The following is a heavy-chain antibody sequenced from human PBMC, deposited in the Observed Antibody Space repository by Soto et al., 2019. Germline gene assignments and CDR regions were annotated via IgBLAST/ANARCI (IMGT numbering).Heavy chain of an antibody. Sequence: ASVKVSCKASGYTFTGYYMHWVRQAPGQGLEWMGWINPNSGGTNYAQKFQGRVTMTRDTSISTAYMELSRLRSDDTAVYYCARLSGYGLYYGMDVWGQGTTVTVPS. J-gene: IGHJ6*02. D-gene: IGHD5-12*01. CDR2: INPNSGGT. CDR1: GYTFTGYY. V-gene: IGHV1-2*02. CDR3: ARLSGYGLYYGMDV.